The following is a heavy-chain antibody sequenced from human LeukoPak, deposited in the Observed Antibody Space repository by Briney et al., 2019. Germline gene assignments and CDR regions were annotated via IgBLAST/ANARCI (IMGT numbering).Heavy chain of an antibody. CDR3: ARSPRNIVVVPAAPDY. V-gene: IGHV3-21*01. Sequence: GGSLRLSCAASGFTFSSYSMNWVRQAPGKGLEWVSSISSSSSYIYYADSVNGRFTISRDNAKNSLYLQMNSLRAEDTAVYYCARSPRNIVVVPAAPDYWGQGTLVTVSS. J-gene: IGHJ4*02. CDR1: GFTFSSYS. D-gene: IGHD2-2*01. CDR2: ISSSSSYI.